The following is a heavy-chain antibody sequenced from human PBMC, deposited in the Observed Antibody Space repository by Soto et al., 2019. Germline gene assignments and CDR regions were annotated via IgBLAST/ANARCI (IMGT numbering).Heavy chain of an antibody. J-gene: IGHJ4*02. CDR1: GGTFSSYT. D-gene: IGHD3-22*01. V-gene: IGHV1-69*02. CDR2: IIPILGIA. CDR3: ARIDYYDSSGYYYFDY. Sequence: QVQLVQSGAEVKKPGSSVKVSCKASGGTFSSYTISWVRQAPGQGLEWMGRIIPILGIANYAQKFQGRVTITADKSTSTAYMELSSLRSEDTAVYYCARIDYYDSSGYYYFDYWGQGTLVTVSS.